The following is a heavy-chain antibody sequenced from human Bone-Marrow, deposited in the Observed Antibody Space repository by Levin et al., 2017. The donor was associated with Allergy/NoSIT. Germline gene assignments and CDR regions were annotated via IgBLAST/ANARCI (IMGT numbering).Heavy chain of an antibody. Sequence: ETLSLTCAASGFTFEKFGLSWVRQAPGKGLEWVSSISGRDGSTYYADSVKGRFTSSRDNSKTTLYLQMNSLRAEDTAVYYCAKDLYEYDSSGYFPFDSWGQGTLVTVSS. CDR2: ISGRDGST. V-gene: IGHV3-23*01. J-gene: IGHJ4*02. CDR1: GFTFEKFG. D-gene: IGHD3-22*01. CDR3: AKDLYEYDSSGYFPFDS.